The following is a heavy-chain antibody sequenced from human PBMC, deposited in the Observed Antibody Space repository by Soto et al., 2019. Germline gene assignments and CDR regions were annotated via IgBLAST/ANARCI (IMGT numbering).Heavy chain of an antibody. D-gene: IGHD2-2*01. V-gene: IGHV1-46*03. CDR1: GFSFTSYY. J-gene: IGHJ6*03. CDR2: INPSGGSA. Sequence: QVQLVQSGAEVKKPGASVKVSCKASGFSFTSYYMHWVRRAPGQGLEWVGIINPSGGSASYAQKFQGRVTMTRDTSTSTLYMEMRSLRSEDTAVYYCVRGDIVVSAAISNYYYYMDVWGKGTTVTVSS. CDR3: VRGDIVVSAAISNYYYYMDV.